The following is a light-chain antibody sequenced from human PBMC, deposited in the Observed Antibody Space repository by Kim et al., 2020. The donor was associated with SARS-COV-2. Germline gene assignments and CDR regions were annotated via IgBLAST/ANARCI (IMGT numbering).Light chain of an antibody. CDR2: YDT. CDR1: NIGSKS. CDR3: QVWDSSSEHYV. Sequence: APGKTVRIACGGRNIGSKSVHWFKQRPGQAPVLVIYYDTERPSGIPERFSGSSSGNTATLTITRVEAGDEADYYCQVWDSSSEHYVFGTGTKVTVL. V-gene: IGLV3-21*04. J-gene: IGLJ1*01.